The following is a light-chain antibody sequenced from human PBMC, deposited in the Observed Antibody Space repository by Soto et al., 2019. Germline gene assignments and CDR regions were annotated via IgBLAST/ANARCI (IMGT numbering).Light chain of an antibody. V-gene: IGLV2-14*01. CDR3: NSYTSSSTLL. J-gene: IGLJ2*01. Sequence: QSALTQPASVSGSPGQSITISCTGTSSDVGGYNYVSWYQQHPGKAPKLMIYDVSNRPSGVSNRFSGSKSGNTASRTISGLQAEDEADYYCNSYTSSSTLLFGGGTKLTVL. CDR2: DVS. CDR1: SSDVGGYNY.